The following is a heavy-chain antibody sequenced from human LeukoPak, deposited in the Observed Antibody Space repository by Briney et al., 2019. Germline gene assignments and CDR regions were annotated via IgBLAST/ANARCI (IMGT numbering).Heavy chain of an antibody. Sequence: SETLSLTCTVSGGSISSYYWSWIRQPPGKGLEWIGYIYYSGSTNYNPSLKSRVTISVDTSKNQFSLKLSSVTAADTAVYYCARDTPGGYSYGFVPVPYNKPFDYWGQGTLVTVSS. D-gene: IGHD5-18*01. V-gene: IGHV4-59*12. CDR3: ARDTPGGYSYGFVPVPYNKPFDY. CDR1: GGSISSYY. CDR2: IYYSGST. J-gene: IGHJ4*02.